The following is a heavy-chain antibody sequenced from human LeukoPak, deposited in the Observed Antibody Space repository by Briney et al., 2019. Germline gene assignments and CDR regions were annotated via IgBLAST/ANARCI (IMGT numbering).Heavy chain of an antibody. Sequence: ASVKVSCKAPGCTFTSYGIGWVRQAPGQGLEWMGWISPYNGNTKYPQKFQGRVIMTTDTATTTVYMELRSLTSDDTAMYYCAGQGGYAWSWFDPWGQGTLVTVSS. J-gene: IGHJ5*02. V-gene: IGHV1-18*01. CDR3: AGQGGYAWSWFDP. CDR1: GCTFTSYG. D-gene: IGHD3-3*01. CDR2: ISPYNGNT.